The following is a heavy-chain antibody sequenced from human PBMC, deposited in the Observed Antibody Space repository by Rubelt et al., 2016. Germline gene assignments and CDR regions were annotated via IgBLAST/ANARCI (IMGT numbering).Heavy chain of an antibody. Sequence: QLQLQESGPGLVKPSETLSLTCTVSGGSISSSSYYWGWIRQPPGKGLEWIGSIYYSGSTYYNPALKGRVTISVDPSRIQVSLKLGSWTAADTAVYHCARVWTQGSGSYFDYWGQGTLVTVSS. CDR1: GGSISSSSYY. CDR3: ARVWTQGSGSYFDY. CDR2: IYYSGST. D-gene: IGHD3-10*01. V-gene: IGHV4-39*07. J-gene: IGHJ4*02.